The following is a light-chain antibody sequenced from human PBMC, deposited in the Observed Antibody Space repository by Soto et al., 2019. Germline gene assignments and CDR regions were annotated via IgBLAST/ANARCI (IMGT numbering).Light chain of an antibody. V-gene: IGLV2-14*01. Sequence: QSVLTQPASVSGSPGQSITISCTGTSSDVGGYNYVSWYQHHPGKAPKLLIYEVNYRPSGVSSRFSGSKSGNTASLTISGLQAEDEADYYCSSYTSSNTLEVFGVGTKVTVL. J-gene: IGLJ1*01. CDR2: EVN. CDR1: SSDVGGYNY. CDR3: SSYTSSNTLEV.